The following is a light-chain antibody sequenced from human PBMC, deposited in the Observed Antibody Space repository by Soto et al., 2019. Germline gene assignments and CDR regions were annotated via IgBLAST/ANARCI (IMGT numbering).Light chain of an antibody. CDR2: GAS. J-gene: IGKJ1*01. CDR3: QQYNDYST. Sequence: ETVMTQSPATLSVSPGEGATLSCRASQTVNNNLAWYQQKPGQAPRLLIYGASTRATGIPARFSGSGSGTDFTLTISSLQPEDFVTYYCQQYNDYSTFGQGTKVDIK. CDR1: QTVNNN. V-gene: IGKV3-15*01.